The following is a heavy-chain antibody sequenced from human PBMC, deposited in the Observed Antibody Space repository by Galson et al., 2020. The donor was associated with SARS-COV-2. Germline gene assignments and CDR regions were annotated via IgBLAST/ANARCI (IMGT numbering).Heavy chain of an antibody. CDR1: GFTLSDYS. V-gene: IGHV3-21*01. CDR2: ISNTGKYI. D-gene: IGHD2-21*01. J-gene: IGHJ2*01. CDR3: ARDSRVGVGNCENWYFDL. Sequence: TGGSLRLSCAASGFTLSDYSMNWVRQAPGRGLEWVSCISNTGKYIYYTDSVKGRFTISRDNAKNSLFLQLNSLRAEDTAVYYCARDSRVGVGNCENWYFDLWGRGALVTVSS.